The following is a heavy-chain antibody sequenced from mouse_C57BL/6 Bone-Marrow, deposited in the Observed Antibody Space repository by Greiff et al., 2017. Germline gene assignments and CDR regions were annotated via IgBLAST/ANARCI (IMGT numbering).Heavy chain of an antibody. J-gene: IGHJ4*01. CDR1: GFTFSSYT. CDR2: ISGGGGNT. V-gene: IGHV5-9*01. CDR3: ARGGDYYAMDY. Sequence: EVQGVESGGGLVKPGGSLKLSCAASGFTFSSYTMSWVRPTPEKRLEWVATISGGGGNTYYPDSVKGRFTISRDNAKNTLYLQMSSLRSEDTALXYCARGGDYYAMDYWGQGTSVTVSS.